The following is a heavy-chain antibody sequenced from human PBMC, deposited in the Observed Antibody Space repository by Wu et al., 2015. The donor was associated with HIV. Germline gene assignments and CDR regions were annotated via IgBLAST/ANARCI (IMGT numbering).Heavy chain of an antibody. CDR3: ARGQYSSSNFDY. CDR1: GGTFRSHG. J-gene: IGHJ4*02. D-gene: IGHD6-6*01. CDR2: MNPNSGNT. Sequence: QVQLVQSGAEVKKPGSSVKVSCKASGGTFRSHGISWVRQATGQGLEWMGWMNPNSGNTGYAQKFQGRVTITRNTSISTAYMELSSLRSEDTAVYYCARGQYSSSNFDYWGQGTLVTVSS. V-gene: IGHV1-8*01.